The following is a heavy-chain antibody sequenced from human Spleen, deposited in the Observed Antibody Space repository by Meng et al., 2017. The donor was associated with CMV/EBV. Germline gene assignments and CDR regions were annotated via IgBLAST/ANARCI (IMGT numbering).Heavy chain of an antibody. Sequence: KACGGILSNYAVSWVRQAPGQGLEWLGGVIPISGSPHYPQKFQGRVTMTTDESTGTAYMELSGLTSEDTAVYYCATDKQQLAYFFDYWGQGTLVTVSS. CDR1: GGILSNYA. V-gene: IGHV1-69*05. J-gene: IGHJ4*02. CDR2: VIPISGSP. D-gene: IGHD5-12*01. CDR3: ATDKQQLAYFFDY.